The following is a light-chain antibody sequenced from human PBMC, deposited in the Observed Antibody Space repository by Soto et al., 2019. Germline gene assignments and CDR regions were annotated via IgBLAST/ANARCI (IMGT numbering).Light chain of an antibody. CDR2: EVS. CDR1: STDVGGYNY. J-gene: IGLJ1*01. Sequence: LTQPASVSGSPGQSITISCTGSSTDVGGYNYVSWYQQHPGKAPKVMIYEVSNRPSGVSNRFSGSKSGNTASLTISGLQAEDEADYYCSSYTSSSTYVFGTGTKVTVL. CDR3: SSYTSSSTYV. V-gene: IGLV2-14*01.